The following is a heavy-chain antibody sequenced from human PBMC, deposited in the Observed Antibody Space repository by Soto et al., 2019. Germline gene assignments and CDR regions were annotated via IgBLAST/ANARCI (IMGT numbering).Heavy chain of an antibody. CDR1: GFTFSSYW. J-gene: IGHJ4*02. CDR3: ARDSYYVLTGQKQYLDS. V-gene: IGHV3-7*03. Sequence: GSLRLSCAASGFTFSSYWMSWVRQAPGKGLEWVANIKQDGSEKYYVDSVKGRFTISRDNSKNSLYLQMTSLTTEDTAWYYCARDSYYVLTGQKQYLDSWGQGTLVIGSS. D-gene: IGHD3-10*02. CDR2: IKQDGSEK.